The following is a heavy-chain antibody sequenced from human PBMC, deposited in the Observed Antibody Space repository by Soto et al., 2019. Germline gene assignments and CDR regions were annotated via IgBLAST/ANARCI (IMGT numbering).Heavy chain of an antibody. CDR3: AIHPYDFWSGYRDYYYYYGMDV. J-gene: IGHJ6*02. CDR2: IYPGDSDT. D-gene: IGHD3-3*01. V-gene: IGHV5-51*01. Sequence: PGESLKISCKGSGYSFTSYWIGWVRQMPGKGLEWMGIIYPGDSDTRYSPSFQSQVTISADKSISTAYLQWSSLKASDTAMYYCAIHPYDFWSGYRDYYYYYGMDVWGQGTTVTVSS. CDR1: GYSFTSYW.